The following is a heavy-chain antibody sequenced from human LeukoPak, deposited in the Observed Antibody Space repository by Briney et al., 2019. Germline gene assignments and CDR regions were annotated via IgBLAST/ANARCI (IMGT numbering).Heavy chain of an antibody. CDR1: GYTLTELS. J-gene: IGHJ4*02. CDR3: ATVGDYDSSGYYYESAY. CDR2: FEPEDGET. Sequence: ASVKVSCKVSGYTLTELSMHWVRQAPGKRFEWMRGFEPEDGETFYAQKFQGRVTMTEETSTDTAYMELSSLRSEDTAVYYCATVGDYDSSGYYYESAYWGQGTLVTVSS. D-gene: IGHD3-22*01. V-gene: IGHV1-24*01.